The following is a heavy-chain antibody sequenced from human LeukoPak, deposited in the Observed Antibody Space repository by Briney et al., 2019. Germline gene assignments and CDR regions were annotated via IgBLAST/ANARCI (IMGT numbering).Heavy chain of an antibody. D-gene: IGHD5-24*01. CDR1: GGSISSGGYY. V-gene: IGHV4-31*03. Sequence: SETLSLTCTVSGGSISSGGYYWSWIRQHPGKGLEWIGYIYYSGSTYYNPSLKSRVTISVDTSKNQFSLKLRSVTAADMVVYYWERAYEMATRIDYWGQGTLVTVSS. CDR3: ERAYEMATRIDY. CDR2: IYYSGST. J-gene: IGHJ4*02.